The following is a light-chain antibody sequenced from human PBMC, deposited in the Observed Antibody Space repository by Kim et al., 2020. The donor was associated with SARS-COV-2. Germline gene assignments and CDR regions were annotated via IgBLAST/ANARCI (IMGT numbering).Light chain of an antibody. CDR1: IYNIGNNY. V-gene: IGLV1-51*01. CDR3: GTWDSSLSAGV. CDR2: DNN. Sequence: QKVTISCSGSIYNIGNNYVSWCQQLPGTAPNLHIYDNNKRPSGIPDRFSGSKSGTSATLGITGLQTGDEADYYCGTWDSSLSAGVFGGGTQLTVL. J-gene: IGLJ2*01.